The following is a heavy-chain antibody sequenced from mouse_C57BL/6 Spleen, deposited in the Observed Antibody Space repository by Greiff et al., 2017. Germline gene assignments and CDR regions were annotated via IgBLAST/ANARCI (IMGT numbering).Heavy chain of an antibody. CDR3: ARRDYEAWFAY. CDR2: IDPSDSYT. J-gene: IGHJ3*01. CDR1: GYTFTDYY. D-gene: IGHD2-4*01. Sequence: VQLQQSGAELVRPGASVKLSCKASGYTFTDYYINWVKQRPGQGLEWIGVIDPSDSYTNYNQKFKGKATLTVDTSSSTAYMQLSSLTSEDSAVYYCARRDYEAWFAYWGQGTLVTVSA. V-gene: IGHV1-59*01.